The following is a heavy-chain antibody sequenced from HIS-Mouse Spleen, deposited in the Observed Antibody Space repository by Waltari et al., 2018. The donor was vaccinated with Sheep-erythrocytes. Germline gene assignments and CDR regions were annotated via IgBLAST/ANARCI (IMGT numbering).Heavy chain of an antibody. J-gene: IGHJ3*02. Sequence: MLLVQSGAGAKMPRQIPKSSCQESGYRYTTLWIAWVSQMPGQGREWMGIIYPGDSDTRYSPSFQGQVTISADKSISTAYLQWSSLKASDTAMYYCARGPVLRFLEWLPTDAFDIWGQGTMVTVSS. D-gene: IGHD3-3*01. CDR2: IYPGDSDT. CDR1: GYRYTTLW. V-gene: IGHV5-51*03. CDR3: ARGPVLRFLEWLPTDAFDI.